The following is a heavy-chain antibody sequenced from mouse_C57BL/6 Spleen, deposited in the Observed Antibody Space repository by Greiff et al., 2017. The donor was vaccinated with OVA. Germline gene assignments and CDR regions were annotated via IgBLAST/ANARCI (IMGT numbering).Heavy chain of an antibody. CDR1: GFTFSSYA. D-gene: IGHD2-3*01. CDR3: ARDGYCPYYAMDY. CDR2: ISDGGSYT. Sequence: DVMLVESGGGLVKPGGSLKLSCAASGFTFSSYAMSWVRQTPEKRLEWVATISDGGSYTYYPDNVKGRFIITRDNANNNLNLQMRQLRSKETAKYSCARDGYCPYYAMDYWGQGTSVTVSS. V-gene: IGHV5-4*01. J-gene: IGHJ4*01.